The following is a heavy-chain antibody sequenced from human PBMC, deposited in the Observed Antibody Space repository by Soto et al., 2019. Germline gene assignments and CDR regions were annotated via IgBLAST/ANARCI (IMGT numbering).Heavy chain of an antibody. V-gene: IGHV5-51*01. J-gene: IGHJ6*02. CDR3: AILQQWKAYYCDGMYV. CDR1: GYSFTSYW. Sequence: GESLKISCKGSGYSFTSYWIGWVRQMPGKGLEWMGIIYPGDSDTRYSPSFQGQVTISADKSISTAYLQWSSLKASDTAMYYCAILQQWKAYYCDGMYVWSQGNTVTVSS. D-gene: IGHD1-1*01. CDR2: IYPGDSDT.